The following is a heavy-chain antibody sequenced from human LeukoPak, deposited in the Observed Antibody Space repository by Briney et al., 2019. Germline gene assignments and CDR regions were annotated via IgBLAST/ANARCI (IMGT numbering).Heavy chain of an antibody. D-gene: IGHD3-3*01. CDR3: ARDINSYYDFWSGYRGGGPDY. V-gene: IGHV4-59*01. CDR1: GGSISSYY. CDR2: IYYSGST. J-gene: IGHJ4*02. Sequence: RSSETLSLTCTVSGGSISSYYWSWIRQPPGKGLEWIGYIYYSGSTNYNPSLKSRVTISVDTSKNQFSLKLSSVTAADTAVYYCARDINSYYDFWSGYRGGGPDYWGQGTLITVSS.